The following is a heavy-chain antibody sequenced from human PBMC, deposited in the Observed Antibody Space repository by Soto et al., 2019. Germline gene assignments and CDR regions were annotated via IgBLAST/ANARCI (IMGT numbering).Heavy chain of an antibody. CDR2: IYHSGSA. Sequence: QVQLQESGPGLVRPSGTLSLTCAVSGDSISSNVWWSWVRQPPGKGLEWIGEIYHSGSANFNPSLKSRVTMSVDTSKNQFSLKLNSVTAADTAMDYCARDAAVPGETDRFDYWGQGTLVSVSS. J-gene: IGHJ4*02. V-gene: IGHV4-4*02. CDR3: ARDAAVPGETDRFDY. D-gene: IGHD6-19*01. CDR1: GDSISSNVW.